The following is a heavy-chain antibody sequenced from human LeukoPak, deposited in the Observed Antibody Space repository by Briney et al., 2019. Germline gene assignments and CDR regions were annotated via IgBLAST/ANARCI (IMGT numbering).Heavy chain of an antibody. J-gene: IGHJ6*02. V-gene: IGHV3-48*01. D-gene: IGHD1-7*01. CDR2: ISSSSSTI. CDR1: GFTFSSYS. CDR3: ARPAKLRYYYYGMDV. Sequence: GGSLRLSCEASGFTFSSYSMNWVRQAPGKGLEWVSYISSSSSTIYYADSVKGRFTISRDNAKNSLYLQMNSLRAEDTAVYYCARPAKLRYYYYGMDVWGQGTTVTVSS.